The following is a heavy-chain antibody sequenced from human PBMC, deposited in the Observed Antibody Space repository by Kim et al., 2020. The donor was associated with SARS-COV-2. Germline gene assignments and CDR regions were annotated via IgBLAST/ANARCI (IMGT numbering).Heavy chain of an antibody. Sequence: GGSLRLSCAASEITLSNFALSWVRQAPGKGLEWVSSISGSGDTRNYADSVKGRFTISRDNSKNTLYLQMNSLRVADTAVYYCAKLIGGATTSDIWGQGTMVTVSS. V-gene: IGHV3-23*01. CDR1: EITLSNFA. J-gene: IGHJ3*02. D-gene: IGHD1-26*01. CDR3: AKLIGGATTSDI. CDR2: ISGSGDTR.